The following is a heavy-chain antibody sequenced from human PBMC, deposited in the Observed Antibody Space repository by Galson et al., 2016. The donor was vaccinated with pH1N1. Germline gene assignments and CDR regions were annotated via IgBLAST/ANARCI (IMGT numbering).Heavy chain of an antibody. Sequence: CAISGDSVSSNSATWNWIRQSPSRGLEWLGRTYYRSKGYNDYAESVKSRIIISPHTSKNQLSLQLNSVTPADTAVYYCARGVIDYDFWCGYQDHAAFDIWGQGTMVIVSS. D-gene: IGHD3-3*01. CDR1: GDSVSSNSAT. CDR3: ARGVIDYDFWCGYQDHAAFDI. J-gene: IGHJ3*02. V-gene: IGHV6-1*01. CDR2: TYYRSKGYN.